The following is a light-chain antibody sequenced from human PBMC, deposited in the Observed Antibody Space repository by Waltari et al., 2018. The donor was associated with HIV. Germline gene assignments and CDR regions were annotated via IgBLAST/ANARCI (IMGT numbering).Light chain of an antibody. Sequence: QSALTQPRSVSGSPGQSVTISCAGSTNNVGTYSYVSWYHHKSGAAPRLILYDVDQRPSGVPVRFSGARSGDTASLTISGLQAEDEGDFYCCSYGGSWTFVFGGGTRVTVL. CDR1: TNNVGTYSY. V-gene: IGLV2-11*01. CDR2: DVD. CDR3: CSYGGSWTFV. J-gene: IGLJ2*01.